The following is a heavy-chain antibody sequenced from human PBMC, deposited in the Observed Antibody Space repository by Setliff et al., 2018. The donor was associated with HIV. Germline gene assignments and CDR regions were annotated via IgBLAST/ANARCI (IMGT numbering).Heavy chain of an antibody. V-gene: IGHV3-30*02. D-gene: IGHD3-16*02. CDR1: GFTFSRYA. CDR2: IWFDGSNE. J-gene: IGHJ6*03. Sequence: GGSLRLSCAASGFTFSRYAMNWVRQAPGKGLEWVAFIWFDGSNEYYADSVKGRFTISRDNSKNTLYLQMNSLRAEDTAVYYCTKAFYPQYYHYYMDVWGKGTTVTVSS. CDR3: TKAFYPQYYHYYMDV.